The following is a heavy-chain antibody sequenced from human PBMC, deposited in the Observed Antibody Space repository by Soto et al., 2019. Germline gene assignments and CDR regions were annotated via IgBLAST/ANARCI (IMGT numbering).Heavy chain of an antibody. CDR2: IYYSGST. J-gene: IGHJ5*02. CDR3: ARGYSRITMVRGPGSIPAWFDP. D-gene: IGHD3-10*01. Sequence: SETLSLTCTVSGGSISSYYWSWIRQPPGKGLEWIGYIYYSGSTNYNPSLKSRVTISVDTSKNQFSLRLSSVTAADTAVYYCARGYSRITMVRGPGSIPAWFDPWGQGTLVTVS. V-gene: IGHV4-59*01. CDR1: GGSISSYY.